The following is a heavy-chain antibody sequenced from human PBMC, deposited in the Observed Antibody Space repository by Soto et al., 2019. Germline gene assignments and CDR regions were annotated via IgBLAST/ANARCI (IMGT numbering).Heavy chain of an antibody. Sequence: GGSLRLSCAASGFTFSDYYMSWIRQAPGKGLEWVSYISSSSSYTNYADSVKGRFTISRDNAKNSLYLQMNSLRAEDTAVYYCARVMGDYYDSSGYYYDGGFDYWGQGTLVTVSS. CDR1: GFTFSDYY. D-gene: IGHD3-22*01. V-gene: IGHV3-11*06. CDR2: ISSSSSYT. CDR3: ARVMGDYYDSSGYYYDGGFDY. J-gene: IGHJ4*02.